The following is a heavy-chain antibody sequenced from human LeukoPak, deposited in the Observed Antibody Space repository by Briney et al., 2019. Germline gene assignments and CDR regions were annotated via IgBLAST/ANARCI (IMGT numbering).Heavy chain of an antibody. CDR2: ISGSGGDT. CDR3: AKCRTTCYANGFDI. V-gene: IGHV3-23*01. J-gene: IGHJ3*02. D-gene: IGHD2-2*01. CDR1: GFTFSSFS. Sequence: GGSLRLSCAASGFTFSSFSMTWVRHAPGKGLEWVSAISGSGGDTHYADSVKGRFTISSDNSKNTLYLQMNSLRAEDTAVYYCAKCRTTCYANGFDIWGQGTMVTVSS.